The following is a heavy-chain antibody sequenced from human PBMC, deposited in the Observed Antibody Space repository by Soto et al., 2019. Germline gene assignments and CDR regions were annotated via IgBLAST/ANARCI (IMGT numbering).Heavy chain of an antibody. J-gene: IGHJ4*02. Sequence: PSSTXSLTGSFAVFVTLIGGCYLGWIRQRPGNVLECLGYIFNSGSAYYNPSLRSRVTISIDTSKDEFSLTLSSVTAADTAVYFCARGYTRQDYNLEYWGRG. CDR3: ARGYTRQDYNLEY. CDR2: IFNSGSA. CDR1: VFVTLIGGCY. V-gene: IGHV4-31*03. D-gene: IGHD3-10*01.